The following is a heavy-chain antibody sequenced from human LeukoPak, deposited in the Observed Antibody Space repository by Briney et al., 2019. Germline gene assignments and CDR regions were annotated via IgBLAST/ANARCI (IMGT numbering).Heavy chain of an antibody. V-gene: IGHV4-59*12. CDR2: IYHSGST. CDR3: ARGAPSSPWFDP. Sequence: SETLSLTCTVSGGSISSYYWSWIRQPPGKGLEWVGYIYHSGSTYYNPSLKSRVTISVDRSKNQFSLKLSSVTAADTAVYYCARGAPSSPWFDPWGQGTLVTVSS. CDR1: GGSISSYY. J-gene: IGHJ5*02.